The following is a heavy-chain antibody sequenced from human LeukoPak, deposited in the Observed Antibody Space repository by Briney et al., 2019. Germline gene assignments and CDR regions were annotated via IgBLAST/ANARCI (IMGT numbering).Heavy chain of an antibody. V-gene: IGHV3-23*01. CDR2: ISGSGGST. D-gene: IGHD6-19*01. CDR3: AKDQSSGWYGEGAFDI. J-gene: IGHJ3*02. Sequence: PGASLRLSCAASGFTFSSYAMNWVRQAPGKGLEWVSAISGSGGSTYYADSVKGRFTISRDNSKNTLYLQMNSLRAEDTAVYYCAKDQSSGWYGEGAFDIWGQGTMVTVSS. CDR1: GFTFSSYA.